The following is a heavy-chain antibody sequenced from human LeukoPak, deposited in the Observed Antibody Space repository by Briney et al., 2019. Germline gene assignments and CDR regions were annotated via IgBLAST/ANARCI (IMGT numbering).Heavy chain of an antibody. CDR2: ISYDGSNK. CDR3: AKHLWSGGSGSYYLFDY. J-gene: IGHJ4*02. D-gene: IGHD3-10*01. CDR1: GFTFSSYG. V-gene: IGHV3-30*18. Sequence: GGSLRLSCAASGFTFSSYGMHWIRQAPGKGLEWVAVISYDGSNKYYADSVKGRFTISRDNSKNTLYLQMNSLRAEDTAVYYCAKHLWSGGSGSYYLFDYWGQGTLVTVSS.